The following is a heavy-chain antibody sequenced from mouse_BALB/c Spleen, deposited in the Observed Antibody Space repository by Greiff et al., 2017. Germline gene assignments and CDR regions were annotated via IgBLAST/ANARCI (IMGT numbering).Heavy chain of an antibody. CDR1: GYSFTGYN. CDR2: IDPYNGGT. D-gene: IGHD1-1*02. CDR3: ARGGYFDY. V-gene: IGHV1S135*01. J-gene: IGHJ2*01. Sequence: EVKLQESGPELGKPGASVKISCKASGYSFTGYNMYWVKQSHRKSLEWIGYIDPYNGGTSYNQKSKGKATLTVDKSSSTAYMHLNSLTSEDSAIYYCARGGYFDYWGQGTTLTVSS.